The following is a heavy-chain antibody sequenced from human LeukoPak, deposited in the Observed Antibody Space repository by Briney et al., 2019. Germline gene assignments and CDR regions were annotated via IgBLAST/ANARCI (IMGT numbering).Heavy chain of an antibody. CDR1: GYTLTGLS. D-gene: IGHD3-3*01. CDR2: FDPEDGET. CDR3: ATGEYDFWSGYPYIGGGRGFQH. V-gene: IGHV1-24*01. J-gene: IGHJ1*01. Sequence: GASVKVSCKVSGYTLTGLSMHWVRQAPGKGLEWMGGFDPEDGETIYAQKFQGRVTMTEDTSTDTAYMELSSLRSEDTAVYYCATGEYDFWSGYPYIGGGRGFQHWGQGTLVTVSS.